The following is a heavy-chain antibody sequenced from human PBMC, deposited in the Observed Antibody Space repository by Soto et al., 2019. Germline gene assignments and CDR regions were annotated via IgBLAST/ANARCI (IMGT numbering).Heavy chain of an antibody. Sequence: SLKLSCAASDFTFENYAMHLVRQVPGKGLEWVSGISWNSNTLVYSESAKGRFTISRDNSNNSLYLQMNSLRPEDSALYFCAKGRTRPLELGSFGDNAFDIWGQGTMVTVSS. D-gene: IGHD3-10*01. V-gene: IGHV3-9*01. CDR3: AKGRTRPLELGSFGDNAFDI. J-gene: IGHJ3*02. CDR1: DFTFENYA. CDR2: ISWNSNTL.